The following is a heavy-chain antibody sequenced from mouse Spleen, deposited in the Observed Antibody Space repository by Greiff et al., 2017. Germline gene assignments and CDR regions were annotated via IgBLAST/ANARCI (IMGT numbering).Heavy chain of an antibody. CDR2: INPGSGGT. J-gene: IGHJ4*01. Sequence: QVQLQQSGAELVRPGTSVKVSCKASGYAFTNYLIEWVKQRPGQGLEWIGVINPGSGGTNYNEKFKGKATLTADKSSSTAYMQLSSLTSEDSAVYFCAITTVGAMDYWGQGTSVTVSS. D-gene: IGHD1-1*01. CDR1: GYAFTNYL. V-gene: IGHV1-54*01. CDR3: AITTVGAMDY.